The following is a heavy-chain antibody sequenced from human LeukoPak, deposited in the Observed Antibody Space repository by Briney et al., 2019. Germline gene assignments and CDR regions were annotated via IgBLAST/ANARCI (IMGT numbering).Heavy chain of an antibody. D-gene: IGHD5-18*01. CDR2: ISAYNGNT. J-gene: IGHJ6*02. V-gene: IGHV1-18*01. CDR3: ARVRIQLWLGANFDYYYGMDV. Sequence: ASVKVPCKASGYTFTSYGISWVRQAPGQGLEWMGWISAYNGNTNYAQKLQGRVTMTTDTSTSTAYMELRSLRSDDTAVYYCARVRIQLWLGANFDYYYGMDVWGQGTTVTVSS. CDR1: GYTFTSYG.